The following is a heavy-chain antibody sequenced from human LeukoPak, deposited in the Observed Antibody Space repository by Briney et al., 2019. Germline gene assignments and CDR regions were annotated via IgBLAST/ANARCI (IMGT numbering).Heavy chain of an antibody. Sequence: GGSLRLSCAASGFTFSDYYMSWIRQAPGKGLEWVSYISSSGSTIYYADSVKGRFTISRDNAKNSLYLQMNSLRAEDTAVYYCASQTLVTATYNPPDYYYYMDVWGKGTTVTISS. J-gene: IGHJ6*03. CDR2: ISSSGSTI. CDR3: ASQTLVTATYNPPDYYYYMDV. V-gene: IGHV3-11*01. CDR1: GFTFSDYY. D-gene: IGHD2-21*02.